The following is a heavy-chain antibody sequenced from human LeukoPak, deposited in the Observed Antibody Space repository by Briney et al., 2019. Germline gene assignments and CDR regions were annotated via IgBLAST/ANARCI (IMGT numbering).Heavy chain of an antibody. V-gene: IGHV4-59*01. CDR2: IYYRGTT. CDR3: ARMNYYAGYGMDV. D-gene: IGHD3-10*01. Sequence: SETLSLTCTVSGGSISSYYWSWIRQPPGKGLEWIGYIYYRGTTNYNPSLKSRVTISADTSKNQFSLNLNSVTAADTAVYYCARMNYYAGYGMDVWGQGTTVTVSS. J-gene: IGHJ6*02. CDR1: GGSISSYY.